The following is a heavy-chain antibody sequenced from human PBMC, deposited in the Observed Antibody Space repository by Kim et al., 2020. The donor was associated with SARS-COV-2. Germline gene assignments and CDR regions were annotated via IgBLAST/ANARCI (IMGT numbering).Heavy chain of an antibody. J-gene: IGHJ3*02. CDR2: ITKSSATI. D-gene: IGHD3-16*01. CDR1: GLTFSAYD. V-gene: IGHV3-48*02. Sequence: GGSLRLSCATSGLTFSAYDMNWVRQAPGKGLEWLSFITKSSATIYYADSVQGRFTISRDNAKNSLYLQMNSLRDEDTALYYCVRDRMGGAFDIWGQGTMV. CDR3: VRDRMGGAFDI.